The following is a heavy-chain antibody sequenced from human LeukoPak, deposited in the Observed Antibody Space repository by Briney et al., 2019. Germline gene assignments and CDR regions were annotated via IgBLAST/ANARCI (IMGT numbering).Heavy chain of an antibody. CDR1: GFTFSSYA. V-gene: IGHV3-23*01. Sequence: GGSLRLSCAASGFTFSSYAMSWVRQAPGKGLEWVSAISGSGGSTYYADSVKGRFTISRDNSKNTLYLQMNSLRAEDRAVYYCAKARHYYDSSGYYSPFDYWGQGTLVTVSS. D-gene: IGHD3-22*01. CDR2: ISGSGGST. J-gene: IGHJ4*02. CDR3: AKARHYYDSSGYYSPFDY.